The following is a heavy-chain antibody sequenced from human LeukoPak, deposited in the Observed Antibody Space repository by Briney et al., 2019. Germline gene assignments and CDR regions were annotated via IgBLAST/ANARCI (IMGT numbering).Heavy chain of an antibody. CDR2: IIPIFGTA. CDR3: ARSPEMRSSGYYYAIDY. D-gene: IGHD3-22*01. CDR1: GGTFNSYA. J-gene: IGHJ4*02. V-gene: IGHV1-69*05. Sequence: SVKVSCKASGGTFNSYAISWVRQAPGQGLEGMGGIIPIFGTANYAQKFQGRVTITTDESTSTAYMELSSLRSEDTAVYYCARSPEMRSSGYYYAIDYWGQGTLVAVSS.